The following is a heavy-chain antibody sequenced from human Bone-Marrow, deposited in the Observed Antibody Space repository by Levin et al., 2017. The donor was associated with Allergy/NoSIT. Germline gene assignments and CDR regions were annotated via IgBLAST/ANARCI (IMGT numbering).Heavy chain of an antibody. D-gene: IGHD6-19*01. CDR2: IKSKTDGGTT. J-gene: IGHJ6*02. V-gene: IGHV3-15*01. Sequence: GESLKISCAASGFTFSNAWMSWVRQAPGKGLEWVGRIKSKTDGGTTDYAAPVKGRFTISRDDSKNTLYLQMNSLKTEDTAVYYCTTDSSGWGHNNYYYGMDVWGQGTTVTVSS. CDR1: GFTFSNAW. CDR3: TTDSSGWGHNNYYYGMDV.